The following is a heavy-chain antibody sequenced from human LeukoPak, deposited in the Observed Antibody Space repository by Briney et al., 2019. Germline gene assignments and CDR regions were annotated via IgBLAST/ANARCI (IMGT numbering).Heavy chain of an antibody. V-gene: IGHV5-51*01. Sequence: GESLKISCKGAGCRFTSYYIAWGRQMPGKGREGRGIIYPGDSDTRYSPSFQGQVTISADKSISTAYLQWSSLEASDTAMYYCARRVGNSGSLRNFDYWGQGTLVTVSS. CDR3: ARRVGNSGSLRNFDY. CDR2: IYPGDSDT. D-gene: IGHD1-26*01. CDR1: GCRFTSYY. J-gene: IGHJ4*02.